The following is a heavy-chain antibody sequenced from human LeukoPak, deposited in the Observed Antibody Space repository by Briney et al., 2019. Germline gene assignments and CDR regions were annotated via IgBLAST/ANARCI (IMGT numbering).Heavy chain of an antibody. V-gene: IGHV4-59*01. J-gene: IGHJ4*02. Sequence: SETLSLTCTVSGGSISSYYWSWIRQPPGKGLEWVGYIYYSGSTNYNPSLKSRVTISVDTSKNQFSLKLSSVTAADTAVYYCARVIGDFDWLHSYYFDYWGQGTLVTVSS. CDR2: IYYSGST. CDR1: GGSISSYY. D-gene: IGHD3-9*01. CDR3: ARVIGDFDWLHSYYFDY.